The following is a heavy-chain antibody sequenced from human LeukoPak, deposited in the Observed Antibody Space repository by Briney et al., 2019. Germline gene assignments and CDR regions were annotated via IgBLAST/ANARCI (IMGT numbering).Heavy chain of an antibody. J-gene: IGHJ4*02. CDR1: GFAFSSYA. CDR2: ISHDGSKK. Sequence: GRSLRLSCAASGFAFSSYAVHWVRQAPGKGLECVAVISHDGSKKHYADFVKGRFTISRDNSKNTLYLHMNSLIPEDTAVYFCAKDWKFYYVSGSFFPDNWGQGTLVTVSS. CDR3: AKDWKFYYVSGSFFPDN. V-gene: IGHV3-30-3*01. D-gene: IGHD3-10*01.